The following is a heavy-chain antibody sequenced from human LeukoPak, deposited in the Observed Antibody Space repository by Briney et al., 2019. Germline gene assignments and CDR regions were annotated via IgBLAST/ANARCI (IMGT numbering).Heavy chain of an antibody. CDR1: GFTFSSYG. V-gene: IGHV3-53*01. D-gene: IGHD6-19*01. J-gene: IGHJ1*01. CDR2: IYSDDSS. Sequence: GGSLRLSCAASGFTFSSYGIHWVRQAPGTGLECVSVIYSDDSSYYADSVKGRFTISRDNSKNTLYLQMNSLRAEDTAVYYCARDPSSGWYPKYFQSWGQGTLVTVSS. CDR3: ARDPSSGWYPKYFQS.